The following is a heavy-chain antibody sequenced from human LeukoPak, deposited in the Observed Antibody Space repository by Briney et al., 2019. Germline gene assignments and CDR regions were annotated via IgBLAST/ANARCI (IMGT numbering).Heavy chain of an antibody. J-gene: IGHJ3*02. CDR3: ANRQRDAFDI. CDR2: ISGSGGST. CDR1: GFTFSSYA. Sequence: AGGSLRLSCAASGFTFSSYAMSWIRQAPGKGLEWVSAISGSGGSTYYAGSVKGRFTISRDNSKNTLYLQMNSLRAEDTAVYYCANRQRDAFDIWGQGTMVTVSS. D-gene: IGHD1-1*01. V-gene: IGHV3-23*01.